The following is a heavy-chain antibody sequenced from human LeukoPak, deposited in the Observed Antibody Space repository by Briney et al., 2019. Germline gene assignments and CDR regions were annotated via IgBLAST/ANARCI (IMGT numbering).Heavy chain of an antibody. CDR1: GGSISSYY. J-gene: IGHJ1*01. CDR3: ARGAKWLLLYVFQH. V-gene: IGHV4-59*12. CDR2: IYYSGST. Sequence: PSETLSLTCTVSGGSISSYYWSWIRQPPGKGLEWIGYIYYSGSTNYNPSLKSRVTISVDTSKNQFSLKLSSVTAADTAVYYCARGAKWLLLYVFQHWGQGTLVTVSS. D-gene: IGHD3-22*01.